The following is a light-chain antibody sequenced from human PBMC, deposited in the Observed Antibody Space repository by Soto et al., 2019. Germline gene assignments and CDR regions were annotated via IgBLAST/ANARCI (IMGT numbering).Light chain of an antibody. CDR3: QQYTSSPYT. J-gene: IGKJ2*01. CDR2: GAS. V-gene: IGKV3-20*01. CDR1: QSVSSSY. Sequence: EIVLTQSPGTLSLSPGERATLSCRASQSVSSSYLAWYQQKPGQAPRLLIYGASSRATGIPDRFRGSGSGTDFSLTISTLEPEDFAVYYCQQYTSSPYTFGQGTKLEIK.